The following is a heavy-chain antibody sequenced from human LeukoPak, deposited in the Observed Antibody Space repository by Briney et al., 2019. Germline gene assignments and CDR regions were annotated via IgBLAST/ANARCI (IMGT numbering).Heavy chain of an antibody. V-gene: IGHV1-18*01. CDR2: ISTYRENT. J-gene: IGHJ4*01. CDR3: ARIITGTGLCGH. CDR1: GYTFNNYG. Sequence: GASVKVSCKPSGYTFNNYGISWVRQAPGQGLEWMGWISTYRENTKYVQKFQGRFTVTADTSTTTAYMELRGLTSDDTAIYYCARIITGTGLCGHWGQGSLVTVSS. D-gene: IGHD1-7*01.